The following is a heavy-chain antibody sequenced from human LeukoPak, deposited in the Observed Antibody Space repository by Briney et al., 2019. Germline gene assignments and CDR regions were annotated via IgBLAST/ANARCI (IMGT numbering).Heavy chain of an antibody. J-gene: IGHJ4*02. Sequence: PGGSLRLSCAASGFTFSSYAMHWVRQAPGKGLEWVAVISYDGSNKYYADSVKGRFTISRDNSKNTLYLQMNSLRAEDTAVYYCARDLDIVVVPAANPFGYWGQGALVTVSS. CDR3: ARDLDIVVVPAANPFGY. CDR2: ISYDGSNK. V-gene: IGHV3-30*04. CDR1: GFTFSSYA. D-gene: IGHD2-2*03.